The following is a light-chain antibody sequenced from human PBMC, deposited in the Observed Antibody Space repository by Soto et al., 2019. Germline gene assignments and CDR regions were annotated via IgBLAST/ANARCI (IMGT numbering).Light chain of an antibody. V-gene: IGLV2-23*03. CDR1: ISVVGSYNL. Sequence: QSALTQPASVSGSPGQSITISCTGTISVVGSYNLVSWYQQHPGKAPQLMIYEGSKRPSGVSNRFSGSKSGNTASLTISGLQAEDEADYYCCSYAGSSTFVVFGGGTKLTVL. J-gene: IGLJ2*01. CDR3: CSYAGSSTFVV. CDR2: EGS.